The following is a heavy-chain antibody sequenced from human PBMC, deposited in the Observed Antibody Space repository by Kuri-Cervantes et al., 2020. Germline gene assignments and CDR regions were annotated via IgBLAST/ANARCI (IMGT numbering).Heavy chain of an antibody. D-gene: IGHD3-9*01. J-gene: IGHJ6*02. CDR2: INPSGGST. Sequence: ASLKVSCKASGYTFTCYYMHWVRQAPGQGLEWMGRINPSGGSTSYAQKFQGRVTMTRDTSTSTVYMELSSLRSEDTAVYYCARDLPDVLRYFDLLLWGDGMDVWGQGTTVTVSS. CDR3: ARDLPDVLRYFDLLLWGDGMDV. V-gene: IGHV1-46*01. CDR1: GYTFTCYY.